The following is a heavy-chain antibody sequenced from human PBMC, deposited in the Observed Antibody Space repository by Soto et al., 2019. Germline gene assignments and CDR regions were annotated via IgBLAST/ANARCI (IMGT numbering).Heavy chain of an antibody. Sequence: GGSLRLSCAASGFTVSSNYMSWVRQAPGKGLEWVSVTYSGGSTEYEDSVKGRFTISRNNSKNTLYLQMNSLRAEDTAVYYCARDSTSFGFMDVWGKGTTVTVSS. CDR2: TYSGGST. D-gene: IGHD3-3*01. J-gene: IGHJ6*03. CDR3: ARDSTSFGFMDV. V-gene: IGHV3-66*01. CDR1: GFTVSSNY.